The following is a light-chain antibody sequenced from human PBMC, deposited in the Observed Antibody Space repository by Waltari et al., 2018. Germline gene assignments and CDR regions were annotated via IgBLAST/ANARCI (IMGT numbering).Light chain of an antibody. V-gene: IGKV1-9*01. CDR1: QAISGY. CDR2: AAS. CDR3: QQLKSYPIT. Sequence: NQLTQSPSSLSASVGDRVTITCRASQAISGYLAWYQQKPGKAPKRLIYAASTLQSGVPSRFSGSGSGTDFTRTISSLQPEDFATYYCQQLKSYPITFGQGTRLEIK. J-gene: IGKJ5*01.